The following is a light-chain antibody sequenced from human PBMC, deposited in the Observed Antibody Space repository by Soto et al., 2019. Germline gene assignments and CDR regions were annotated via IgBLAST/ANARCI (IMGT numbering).Light chain of an antibody. Sequence: DVVMTQSPLSLRVTLGQPASISCRSSQSLLYSDGNTYLTWFQQRPGQSPRRLIYRVSGRDSGVQDRFSGSGSGTDFTMKISRVESEDVGVYYCMQGAHLPRTCGQGTKVEIK. CDR1: QSLLYSDGNTY. CDR2: RVS. J-gene: IGKJ1*01. V-gene: IGKV2-30*01. CDR3: MQGAHLPRT.